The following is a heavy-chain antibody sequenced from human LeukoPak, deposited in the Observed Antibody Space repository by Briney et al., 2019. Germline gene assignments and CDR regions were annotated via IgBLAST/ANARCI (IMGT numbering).Heavy chain of an antibody. CDR2: IIPILGIA. CDR1: GGTFSSNT. CDR3: ARGNYDFWSGHRY. Sequence: GASVKVSCKASGGTFSSNTISWVRQAPGQGLEWMGRIIPILGIANYAQKFQGRVTITADKSTSTAYMELSSLRSEDTAVYYCARGNYDFWSGHRYWGQGTLVTVSS. D-gene: IGHD3-3*01. V-gene: IGHV1-69*02. J-gene: IGHJ4*02.